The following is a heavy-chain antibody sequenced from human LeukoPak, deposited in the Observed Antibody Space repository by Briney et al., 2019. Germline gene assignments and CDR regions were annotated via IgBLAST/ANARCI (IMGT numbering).Heavy chain of an antibody. CDR3: ARELVAAVAGTSAPNPPDY. D-gene: IGHD6-19*01. V-gene: IGHV3-30*01. J-gene: IGHJ4*02. CDR2: ISYDGSNK. CDR1: GFTFSSYA. Sequence: GGSLRLSCAASGFTFSSYAMHWVRQAPGKGLEWVAVISYDGSNKYYADSVKGRFTISRDNSKNTLYLQMNSLRAEDTAVYYCARELVAAVAGTSAPNPPDYWGQGTLVTVSS.